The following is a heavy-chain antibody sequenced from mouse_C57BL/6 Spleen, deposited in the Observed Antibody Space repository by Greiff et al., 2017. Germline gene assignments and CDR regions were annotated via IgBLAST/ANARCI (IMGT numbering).Heavy chain of an antibody. J-gene: IGHJ2*01. CDR2: INPSNGGT. CDR1: GYTFTSYW. CDR3: ARDSNYLYYFDY. V-gene: IGHV1-53*01. D-gene: IGHD2-5*01. Sequence: VQLQQPGTELVKPGASVKLSCKASGYTFTSYWMHWVKQRPGQGLEWIGNINPSNGGTNYNEKFKSKATLTVDKASSTAYMQLSSLTSEDSAVYYCARDSNYLYYFDYWGQGTTLTVSS.